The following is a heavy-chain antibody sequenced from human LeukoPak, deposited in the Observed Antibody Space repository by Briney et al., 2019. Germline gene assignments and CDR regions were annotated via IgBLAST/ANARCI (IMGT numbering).Heavy chain of an antibody. V-gene: IGHV4-34*01. J-gene: IGHJ4*02. Sequence: PSETLSLTCAVYGGSFSGYYWSWIRQSPGKGLEWIGEINHSGSTNYNPSLKSRVTISVDTSKNQFSLKLRSVTAADTAVYYCARGDSGTHFNWGQGTLVTVSS. CDR2: INHSGST. CDR3: ARGDSGTHFN. D-gene: IGHD1-26*01. CDR1: GGSFSGYY.